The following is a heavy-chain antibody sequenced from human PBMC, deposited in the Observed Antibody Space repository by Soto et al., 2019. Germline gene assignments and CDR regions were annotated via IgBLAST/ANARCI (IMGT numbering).Heavy chain of an antibody. CDR1: GFTFSSYA. Sequence: EVQLLESGGGLVQPGGSLRLSCAASGFTFSSYAMSWVRQAPGKGLEWVSAISGSGGSTYYADSVKGRFTISRDNTKNTLYLQMNSLRAEDTAVYYCAKVDRYCSGGSGYAGAFDIWGQGTMVTVSS. CDR2: ISGSGGST. D-gene: IGHD2-15*01. V-gene: IGHV3-23*01. J-gene: IGHJ3*02. CDR3: AKVDRYCSGGSGYAGAFDI.